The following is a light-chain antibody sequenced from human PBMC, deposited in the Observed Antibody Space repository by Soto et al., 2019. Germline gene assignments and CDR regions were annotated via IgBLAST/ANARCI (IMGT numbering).Light chain of an antibody. Sequence: QPVRTQSPSASASLGASVKLTCTLSSGHSSYAIAWHQQQPEKGPRFLMKLNSDGRHSKGDGIPDRFSGSSSVTERYLPSSSLQSEDEADYYGQTWDTGIRVFGGGTKLTVL. CDR3: QTWDTGIRV. J-gene: IGLJ3*02. CDR1: SGHSSYA. CDR2: LNSDGRH. V-gene: IGLV4-69*01.